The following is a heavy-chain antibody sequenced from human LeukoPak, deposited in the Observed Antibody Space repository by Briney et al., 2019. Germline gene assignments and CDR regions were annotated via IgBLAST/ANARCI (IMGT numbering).Heavy chain of an antibody. D-gene: IGHD2-2*02. V-gene: IGHV3-21*01. Sequence: GGSLRLSCAASGFTFSSYSMNWVPQAPGKGLEWVSSISSSSSYIYYADSEKGRFTISRDNAKSSLDLQMNSLRAEDTAVYYCAVISDIVVVPAAIGGNNWFDPWGQGTLVTVSS. CDR3: AVISDIVVVPAAIGGNNWFDP. CDR2: ISSSSSYI. CDR1: GFTFSSYS. J-gene: IGHJ5*02.